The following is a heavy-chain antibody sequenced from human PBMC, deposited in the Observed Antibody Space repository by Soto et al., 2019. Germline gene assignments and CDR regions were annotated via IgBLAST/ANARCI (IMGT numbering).Heavy chain of an antibody. Sequence: GGSLRLSCAASGFTFSSYWMHWVRQAPGKGLVWVSRINSDGSSTSYADSVKGRLTISRDNAKNTLYLQMNSLRAEDTAVYFCAGGFIYGDSLDYWGEGTLVTVSP. CDR3: AGGFIYGDSLDY. V-gene: IGHV3-74*01. D-gene: IGHD4-17*01. CDR1: GFTFSSYW. J-gene: IGHJ4*02. CDR2: INSDGSST.